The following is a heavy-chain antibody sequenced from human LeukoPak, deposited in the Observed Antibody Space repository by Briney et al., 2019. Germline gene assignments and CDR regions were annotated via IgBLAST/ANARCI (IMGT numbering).Heavy chain of an antibody. CDR1: GFTFSSYA. Sequence: GGSLRLSCAASGFTFSSYAMSWVRQAPGKGLGWVSAISGSGGSTYYADSVKGRFTISRDNSKNTLYLQMNSLRAEDTAIYYCARGPYYCSSTSCFGESMDVWGQGTTVTVSS. D-gene: IGHD2-2*01. CDR3: ARGPYYCSSTSCFGESMDV. V-gene: IGHV3-23*01. CDR2: ISGSGGST. J-gene: IGHJ6*02.